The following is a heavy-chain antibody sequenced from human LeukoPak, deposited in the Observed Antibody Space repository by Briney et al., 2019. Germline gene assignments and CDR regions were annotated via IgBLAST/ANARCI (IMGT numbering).Heavy chain of an antibody. CDR1: GYTFTSYD. J-gene: IGHJ4*02. CDR2: MNPNSGNT. CDR3: ARGPGTMGY. V-gene: IGHV1-8*03. D-gene: IGHD1-7*01. Sequence: ASVKVSGKASGYTFTSYDINWVRQATGPGLEWMGWMNPNSGNTGYAQKFQGKVTITRNTSISTAYMELSSLRSEDTAVYYCARGPGTMGYWGQGTLVTVSS.